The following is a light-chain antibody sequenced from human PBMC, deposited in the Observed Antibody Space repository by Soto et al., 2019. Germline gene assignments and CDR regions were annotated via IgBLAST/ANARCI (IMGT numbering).Light chain of an antibody. CDR1: QSVSSN. CDR3: QQYNNWHSIT. V-gene: IGKV3-15*01. Sequence: EIVMTQSPATLSVSPGARATLSCRASQSVSSNLAWFQQKPGQAPRLLIYGASTRATGIPARFSGSGSGTEFTLTISSLQSEDFAVDYCQQYNNWHSITFCQGTRLEIK. CDR2: GAS. J-gene: IGKJ5*01.